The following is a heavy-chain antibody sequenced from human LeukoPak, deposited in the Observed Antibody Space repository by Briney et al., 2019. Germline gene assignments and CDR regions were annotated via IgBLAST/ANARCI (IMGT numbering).Heavy chain of an antibody. CDR3: ARRGSSWYDFDY. J-gene: IGHJ4*02. Sequence: GGSLRLSCITSGFTFGDYGLSWVRQAPGKGLEWMGIIYPGDSDTRYSPSFQGQVTISADKSISTAYLQWSSLKASDTAMYYCARRGSSWYDFDYWGQGTLVTVSS. CDR1: GFTFGDYG. V-gene: IGHV5-51*01. CDR2: IYPGDSDT. D-gene: IGHD6-13*01.